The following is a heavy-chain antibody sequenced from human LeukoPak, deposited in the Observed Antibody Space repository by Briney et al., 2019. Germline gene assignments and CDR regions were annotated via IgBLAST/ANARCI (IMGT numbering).Heavy chain of an antibody. J-gene: IGHJ4*02. CDR1: GFTFRNSA. Sequence: GGSLRLSCAASGFTFRNSAMSWVRQAPGKGLEWVSNIIGNSVSTYYADFVKGRFTISRDNSNNTLSLQMNSLSADDTAIYFCAKGRRDGDNYPFFDSCGKGAWVVVSS. V-gene: IGHV3-23*01. CDR3: AKGRRDGDNYPFFDS. D-gene: IGHD5-24*01. CDR2: IIGNSVST.